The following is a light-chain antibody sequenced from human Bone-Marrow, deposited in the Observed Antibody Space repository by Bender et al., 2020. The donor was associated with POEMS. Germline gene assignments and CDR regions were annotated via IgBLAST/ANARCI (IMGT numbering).Light chain of an antibody. J-gene: IGLJ1*01. CDR3: SSYALSGTYV. CDR2: EVT. V-gene: IGLV2-18*02. Sequence: QSALTQPPSVSGSPGQSVTISCTGTKNDVGGYDRVSWYRQVPGTAPRLLIYEVTSRPSGVPDRFSASKSGNTASLTISGLQPEDEADYYCSSYALSGTYVFGSGTQVTVL. CDR1: KNDVGGYDR.